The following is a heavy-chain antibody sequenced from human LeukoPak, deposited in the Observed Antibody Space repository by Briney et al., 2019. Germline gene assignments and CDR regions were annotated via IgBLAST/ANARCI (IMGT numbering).Heavy chain of an antibody. D-gene: IGHD5-24*01. CDR2: INTDGSST. CDR1: GFTFSTYW. CDR3: ARVDPTGDGYNCFHS. Sequence: GESLRLSCAASGFTFSTYWMHWVRQAPGKGLLWVARINTDGSSTLYADSVKGRFTISRDNAKSTLYPQMDSLRPEDTAVYYCARVDPTGDGYNCFHSWGQGTLVTVSS. V-gene: IGHV3-74*01. J-gene: IGHJ4*02.